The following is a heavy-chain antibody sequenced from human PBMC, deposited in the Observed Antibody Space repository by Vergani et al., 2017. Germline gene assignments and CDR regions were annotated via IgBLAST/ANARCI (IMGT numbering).Heavy chain of an antibody. D-gene: IGHD3-10*01. CDR1: GGSFFNSRYY. V-gene: IGHV4-39*07. Sequence: QLQLQESGPGLVKPSGTLSLTCSVTGGSFFNSRYYWGWIRQPPGKGLEWIGSIYYSGSTYYNPSLKSRVTISVDTSKNQFSLKLTSVTAADTAVYFCARDSWTSELRGVYWFDTWGQGTLVSVSS. J-gene: IGHJ5*02. CDR2: IYYSGST. CDR3: ARDSWTSELRGVYWFDT.